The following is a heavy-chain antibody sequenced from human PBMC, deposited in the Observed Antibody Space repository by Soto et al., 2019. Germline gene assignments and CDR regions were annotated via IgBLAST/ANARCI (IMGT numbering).Heavy chain of an antibody. CDR1: GGSISSGDYY. D-gene: IGHD2-15*01. J-gene: IGHJ3*02. Sequence: SETLSLTCTVSGGSISSGDYYWSWIRQPPGKGLEWIGYIYYSGSTYYNPSLKSRVTISVDTSKNQFSLKLSSVTAADTAVYYCAGGVVDIVVVVAASDVAFDIWGQGTMVTVSS. CDR3: AGGVVDIVVVVAASDVAFDI. CDR2: IYYSGST. V-gene: IGHV4-30-4*01.